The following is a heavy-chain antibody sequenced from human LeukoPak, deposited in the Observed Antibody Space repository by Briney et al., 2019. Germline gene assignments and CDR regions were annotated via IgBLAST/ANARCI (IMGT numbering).Heavy chain of an antibody. D-gene: IGHD3-10*01. Sequence: GGSLRLSCVVSGFTFSSYAMNWVRQAPGKGLEWVSGISGSGGTTYYADSVQGRFTISRDNSKNTLFLRMNSLRAEDTAVYYCAKDTQIWFGELNGMDVWGQGTTVTVS. J-gene: IGHJ6*02. CDR3: AKDTQIWFGELNGMDV. V-gene: IGHV3-23*01. CDR2: ISGSGGTT. CDR1: GFTFSSYA.